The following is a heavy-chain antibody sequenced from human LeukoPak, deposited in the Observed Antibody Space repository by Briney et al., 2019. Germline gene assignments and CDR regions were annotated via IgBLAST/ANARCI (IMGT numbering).Heavy chain of an antibody. CDR1: GGSISSYY. CDR3: ARGGWYGRYFDY. CDR2: IYYSGST. J-gene: IGHJ4*02. D-gene: IGHD6-19*01. V-gene: IGHV4-59*08. Sequence: PSETLSLTCTVSGGSISSYYWSWIRQPPGKGLEWIGYIYYSGSTNYNPALKSRVTISVDTSKNQFSLKLSSVTAADTAVYYCARGGWYGRYFDYWGQGTLVTVSS.